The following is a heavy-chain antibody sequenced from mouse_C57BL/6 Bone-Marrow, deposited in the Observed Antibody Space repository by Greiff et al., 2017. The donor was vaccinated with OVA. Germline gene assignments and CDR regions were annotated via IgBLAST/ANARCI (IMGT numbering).Heavy chain of an antibody. CDR1: GYTFTDYY. D-gene: IGHD2-4*01. Sequence: QVHVKQSGAELVKPGASVKISCKASGYTFTDYYINWVKQRPGQGLEWIGKIGPGSGSTYYNEKFKGKATLTADKSSSTAYMQLSSLTSEDSAVYFCARSPHYDYDGWYFDVWGTGTTVTVSS. V-gene: IGHV1-77*01. J-gene: IGHJ1*03. CDR3: ARSPHYDYDGWYFDV. CDR2: IGPGSGST.